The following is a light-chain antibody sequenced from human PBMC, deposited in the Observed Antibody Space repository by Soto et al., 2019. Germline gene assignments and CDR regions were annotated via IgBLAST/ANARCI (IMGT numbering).Light chain of an antibody. CDR2: DAS. CDR1: QSISSW. V-gene: IGKV1-5*01. CDR3: QQYNSYAT. Sequence: DIQMTQSPSTRSASVGDRVTITCRASQSISSWLAWYQQKPGKAPKLLIYDASSLESGVPSRFSGSGSGTEFTLTISRLQPDDFATYYCQQYNSYATFGQGTKVDIK. J-gene: IGKJ1*01.